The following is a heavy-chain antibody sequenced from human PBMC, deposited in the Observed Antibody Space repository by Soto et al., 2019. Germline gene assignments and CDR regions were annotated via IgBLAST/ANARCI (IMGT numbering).Heavy chain of an antibody. V-gene: IGHV2-5*01. CDR2: IYLNDDK. J-gene: IGHJ5*02. CDR1: GFSFNTTGVG. CDR3: ARLKGLISGRHLGS. Sequence: QITLKESGPTLVKPTQTLTLTCTCSGFSFNTTGVGLTWIRQPPGKALEWLALIYLNDDKRYSSSLKSRLIITKDNPKNQVVLTVADVDPMNTPIYSCARLKGLISGRHLGSWCQGDLVTVSS. D-gene: IGHD6-6*01.